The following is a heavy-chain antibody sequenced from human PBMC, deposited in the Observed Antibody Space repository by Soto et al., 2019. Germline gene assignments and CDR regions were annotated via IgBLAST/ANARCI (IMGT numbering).Heavy chain of an antibody. J-gene: IGHJ4*02. CDR3: ARAEPPIAVAGTTPSYYFDY. Sequence: TLSLTCAVSGYSISSGYYWGWIRQPPGKGLEWIGSIYHSGSTYYNPSLKSRVTISVDTSKNQFSLKLSSVTAADTAVYYCARAEPPIAVAGTTPSYYFDYWGQGTLVTV. D-gene: IGHD6-19*01. CDR2: IYHSGST. V-gene: IGHV4-38-2*01. CDR1: GYSISSGYY.